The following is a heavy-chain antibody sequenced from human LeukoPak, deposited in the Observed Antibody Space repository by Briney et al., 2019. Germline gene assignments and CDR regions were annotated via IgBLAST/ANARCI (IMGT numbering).Heavy chain of an antibody. J-gene: IGHJ4*02. Sequence: ASVKVSCKVSGYTLTELSMHWVRQAPGKGLEWMGGFDPEDGETIYAQKFQGRVTMTEDTSTDTAYMELSSLRSEDTAVYYCATASHYYDSSGYFDYWGQGTLVTVSS. CDR3: ATASHYYDSSGYFDY. D-gene: IGHD3-22*01. CDR1: GYTLTELS. V-gene: IGHV1-24*01. CDR2: FDPEDGET.